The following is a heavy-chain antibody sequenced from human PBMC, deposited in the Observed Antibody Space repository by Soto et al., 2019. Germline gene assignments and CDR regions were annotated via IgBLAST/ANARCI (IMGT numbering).Heavy chain of an antibody. V-gene: IGHV3-53*04. Sequence: GGSLRLSCAASGFTVSSNYMSWVRQAPGKGLEWVSVIYSGGSTYYADSVKGRFTISRHNSKNTLYLQMNSLRAEDTAVYYCARSLGPDDYSNSLDLYFDYWGQGTLVTVSS. CDR2: IYSGGST. D-gene: IGHD4-4*01. CDR1: GFTVSSNY. CDR3: ARSLGPDDYSNSLDLYFDY. J-gene: IGHJ4*02.